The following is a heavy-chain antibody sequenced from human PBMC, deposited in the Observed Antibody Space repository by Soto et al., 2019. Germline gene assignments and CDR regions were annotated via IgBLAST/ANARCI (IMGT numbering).Heavy chain of an antibody. Sequence: GASVKVSCKASGGTFSSYAISWVRQAPGQGLEWMGGIIPIFGTANYAQKFQGRVTITADESTSTAYMELSSLRSEDTAVYYCARDQYSITMVRGASAFDYWGQGTLVTVSS. CDR1: GGTFSSYA. J-gene: IGHJ4*02. CDR2: IIPIFGTA. V-gene: IGHV1-69*13. D-gene: IGHD3-10*01. CDR3: ARDQYSITMVRGASAFDY.